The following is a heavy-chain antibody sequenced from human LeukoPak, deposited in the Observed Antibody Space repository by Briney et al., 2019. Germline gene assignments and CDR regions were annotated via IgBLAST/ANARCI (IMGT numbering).Heavy chain of an antibody. Sequence: GGSLRLSCAASGFNITPYWIHWIRQVPGKGLVWVSRINSDGYSTNYADSVKGRFTISRDNAKNTLYLQINNLRADDTAVYYCARDNGFSLFATWGPGTLVTVSS. V-gene: IGHV3-74*01. CDR1: GFNITPYW. D-gene: IGHD5-18*01. CDR2: INSDGYST. CDR3: ARDNGFSLFAT. J-gene: IGHJ5*02.